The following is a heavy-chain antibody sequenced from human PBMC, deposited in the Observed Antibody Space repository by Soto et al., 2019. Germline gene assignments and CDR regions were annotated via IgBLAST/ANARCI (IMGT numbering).Heavy chain of an antibody. CDR2: IFYSGST. Sequence: YGCWIRQHPRKGLEWIGSIFYSGSTYYNPSLKSRVTISVDTSKNQFSLKLSSVTAADTAVYYCASRSGSDFWSGYSAYYYYGMDVWGQGTTV. J-gene: IGHJ6*02. V-gene: IGHV4-39*01. CDR3: ASRSGSDFWSGYSAYYYYGMDV. D-gene: IGHD3-3*01. CDR1: Y.